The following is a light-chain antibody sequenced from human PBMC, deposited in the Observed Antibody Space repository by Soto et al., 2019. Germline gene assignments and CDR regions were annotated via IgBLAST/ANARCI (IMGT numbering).Light chain of an antibody. Sequence: IVMTQSPATLPVSPGKRATLSCRTSQRVNSHLAWYQHKPGQAPRLLIYGASSRATGIPTRFSGSGSGTEFTLTIDSLQSEDFAIDYCQQYNNWPRTFGKGTKVEIK. J-gene: IGKJ1*01. CDR3: QQYNNWPRT. CDR2: GAS. V-gene: IGKV3-15*01. CDR1: QRVNSH.